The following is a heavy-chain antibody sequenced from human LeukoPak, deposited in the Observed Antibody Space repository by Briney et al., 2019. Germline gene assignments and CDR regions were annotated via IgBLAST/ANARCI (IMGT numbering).Heavy chain of an antibody. Sequence: SETLSLTCAVYGGSFSGYYWSWIRQPPGKGLEWIGEINHSGSTNYNPSLKSRVTISVDTSKNQYSLKLSSVTAADTAVYYCAREHGGTFDYWGQGTLVTVSS. V-gene: IGHV4-34*01. D-gene: IGHD4-23*01. CDR1: GGSFSGYY. J-gene: IGHJ4*02. CDR3: AREHGGTFDY. CDR2: INHSGST.